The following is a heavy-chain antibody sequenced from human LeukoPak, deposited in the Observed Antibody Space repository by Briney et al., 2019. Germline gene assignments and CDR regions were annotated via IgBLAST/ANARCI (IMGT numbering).Heavy chain of an antibody. Sequence: SETLSLTCTVSGGSISSSSYYWGWIRQPPGKGLEWIGTIYYSGSTYYNPSLKSRVTISVDTSKNQFSLKLSSVTAADTAVYYCARAGAGVVVVVAAWADGADYWGQGTLVTVSS. D-gene: IGHD2-15*01. J-gene: IGHJ4*02. CDR1: GGSISSSSYY. CDR2: IYYSGST. V-gene: IGHV4-39*07. CDR3: ARAGAGVVVVVAAWADGADY.